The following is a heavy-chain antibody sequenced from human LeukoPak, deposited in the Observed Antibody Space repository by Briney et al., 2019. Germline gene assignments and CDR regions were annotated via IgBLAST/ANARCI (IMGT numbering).Heavy chain of an antibody. V-gene: IGHV1-2*02. CDR1: GYTFTGYY. Sequence: GASVKVSCKASGYTFTGYYMHWVRQAPGQGLEWMGWINPNSGGTNYAQKFRGRVTMTRDTSISTAYMELSRLRSDDTAVHYCARDSSREALGYWGQGTLVTVSS. J-gene: IGHJ4*02. CDR2: INPNSGGT. D-gene: IGHD6-13*01. CDR3: ARDSSREALGY.